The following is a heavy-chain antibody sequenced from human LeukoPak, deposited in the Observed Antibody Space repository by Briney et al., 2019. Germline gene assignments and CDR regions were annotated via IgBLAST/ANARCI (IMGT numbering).Heavy chain of an antibody. CDR3: AREGRIAVAKDDAFDI. D-gene: IGHD6-19*01. Sequence: ASVKVSCKASGYTFTSYYMHWVRQAPGQGLEWMGIINPSGGSTSYAQKFQGRVTMTRDTSTSTVYMELSSLRSEDTALYYCAREGRIAVAKDDAFDIWSQGTMVTVSS. CDR2: INPSGGST. CDR1: GYTFTSYY. V-gene: IGHV1-46*01. J-gene: IGHJ3*02.